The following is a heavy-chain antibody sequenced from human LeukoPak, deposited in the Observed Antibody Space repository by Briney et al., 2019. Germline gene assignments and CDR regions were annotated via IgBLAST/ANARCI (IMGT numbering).Heavy chain of an antibody. J-gene: IGHJ4*02. D-gene: IGHD6-19*01. CDR2: INPNSGGT. CDR3: ARGNSSGWYVFDY. V-gene: IGHV1-2*04. CDR1: GYTFTDYY. Sequence: ASVKVSCKASGYTFTDYYMHWVRQAPGQGLEWMGWINPNSGGTNYAQKFQGWVTMTRDTSISTAYMELSRLRSDDTAVYYCARGNSSGWYVFDYWGQGTLVTVSS.